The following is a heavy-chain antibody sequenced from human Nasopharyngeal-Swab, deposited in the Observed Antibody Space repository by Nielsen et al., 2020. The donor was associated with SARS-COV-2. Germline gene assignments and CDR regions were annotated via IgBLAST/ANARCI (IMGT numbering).Heavy chain of an antibody. CDR3: ARARGAYGNYYYYYYTDV. D-gene: IGHD4-11*01. V-gene: IGHV6-1*01. J-gene: IGHJ6*03. CDR2: TYYRSKWYN. Sequence: SCAISGDSVSSSSAAWNWIRQSPSIGLEWLGRTYYRSKWYNDYAVSVKSRITINPDTSKNQFSLHLNSVTPEDTAVYYCARARGAYGNYYYYYYTDVWGKGTTVTVSS. CDR1: GDSVSSSSAA.